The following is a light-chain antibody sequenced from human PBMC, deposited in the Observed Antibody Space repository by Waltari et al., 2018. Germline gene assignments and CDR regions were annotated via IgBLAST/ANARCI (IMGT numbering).Light chain of an antibody. CDR1: SSDVGGYDY. V-gene: IGLV2-11*01. Sequence: QSALTQPRSVSGSPGQSVTISCTGTSSDVGGYDYVSWYQQHPGKAPKLMIYDVNKRPSGFPDRFYGSKSGNTASLTISGLQADDEADYYCCSYAGSQTSVFGGGTKVTVL. CDR3: CSYAGSQTSV. J-gene: IGLJ2*01. CDR2: DVN.